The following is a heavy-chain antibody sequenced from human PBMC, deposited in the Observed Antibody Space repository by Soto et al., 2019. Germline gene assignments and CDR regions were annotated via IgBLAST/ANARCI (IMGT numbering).Heavy chain of an antibody. CDR2: ISAYNGNT. Sequence: QVQLVQSGAEVKKPGASVKVSCKASGYTFTSYGISWVRQAPGQGLEWMGWISAYNGNTNYAQKHQGRVTMTTDTSTSTAYMELRSLRSDDTAVYYCAREPCLGWFGELTPRCYFDYWGQGTLVTVSS. V-gene: IGHV1-18*01. CDR3: AREPCLGWFGELTPRCYFDY. CDR1: GYTFTSYG. J-gene: IGHJ4*02. D-gene: IGHD3-10*01.